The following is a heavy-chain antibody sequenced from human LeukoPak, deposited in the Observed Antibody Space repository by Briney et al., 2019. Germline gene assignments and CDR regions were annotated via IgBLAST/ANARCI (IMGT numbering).Heavy chain of an antibody. CDR3: AKYSSSSNYYYGMDV. CDR1: GFTFSSYG. J-gene: IGHJ6*02. CDR2: IWYDGSNK. Sequence: TGGSLRLSCAASGFTFSSYGMHWVRQAPGKGLEWVAVIWYDGSNKYYADSVKGRFTISRDNSKNTLYLQMNSLRAEDTAVYYCAKYSSSSNYYYGMDVWGQGTTVTVSS. V-gene: IGHV3-33*06. D-gene: IGHD6-13*01.